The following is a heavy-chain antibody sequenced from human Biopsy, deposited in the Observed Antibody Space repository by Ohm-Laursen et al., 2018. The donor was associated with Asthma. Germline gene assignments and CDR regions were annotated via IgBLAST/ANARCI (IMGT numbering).Heavy chain of an antibody. Sequence: SLRLSCAASGFTFSSYGMHWVRQAPGKGLEWVAVISYDGSNKYYADSVKGRFTISRDNSKNTLYLQMNSLRAEDTAVYYCARGGYCTSPTCPWGRYATDVWGQGTTVTVSS. D-gene: IGHD2-2*01. V-gene: IGHV3-30*03. J-gene: IGHJ6*02. CDR3: ARGGYCTSPTCPWGRYATDV. CDR1: GFTFSSYG. CDR2: ISYDGSNK.